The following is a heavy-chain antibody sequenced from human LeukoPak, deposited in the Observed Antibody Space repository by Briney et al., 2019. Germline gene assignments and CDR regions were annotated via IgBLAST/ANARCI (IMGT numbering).Heavy chain of an antibody. D-gene: IGHD1-7*01. V-gene: IGHV5-51*01. CDR2: IYPGDCDT. J-gene: IGHJ4*02. CDR3: ARHGVTGTTTHIDY. CDR1: GYSFTSYW. Sequence: GEPLKISGKGSGYSFTSYWIGWVRQIPGKGLGLMGIIYPGDCDTTYSASFQGQVTISADKSTSTAYLQWSSLKASDTAMYYSARHGVTGTTTHIDYWGQGTLVTVSS.